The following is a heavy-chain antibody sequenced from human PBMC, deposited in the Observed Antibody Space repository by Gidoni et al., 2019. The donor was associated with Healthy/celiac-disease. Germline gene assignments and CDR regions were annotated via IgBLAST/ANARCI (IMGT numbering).Heavy chain of an antibody. V-gene: IGHV2-70*01. Sequence: QVTLRESGPALVKPTQTLTLTCSFSGFSLSTSGMCVSWIRQPPGKALEWLAIIAWDDDKYYSTSLKTRLTISKDTAKNQVVLKMTNMDPVDTATYYCARSRGSGWPDYWGQGTLVTVSS. CDR1: GFSLSTSGMC. D-gene: IGHD6-19*01. J-gene: IGHJ4*02. CDR2: IAWDDDK. CDR3: ARSRGSGWPDY.